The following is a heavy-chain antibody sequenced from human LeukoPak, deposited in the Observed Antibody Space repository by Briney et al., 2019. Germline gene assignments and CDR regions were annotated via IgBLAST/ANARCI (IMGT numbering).Heavy chain of an antibody. D-gene: IGHD1-1*01. Sequence: GASVKVSCKASGGTFSRYAISWVRQAPGQGLEWMGGIIPIFGTANYAQKFQGRVTITADESTSTAYMELSSLRSEDTALYYCAKDGIGGYYMDVWGKGTTVTVSS. CDR3: AKDGIGGYYMDV. V-gene: IGHV1-69*13. CDR2: IIPIFGTA. J-gene: IGHJ6*03. CDR1: GGTFSRYA.